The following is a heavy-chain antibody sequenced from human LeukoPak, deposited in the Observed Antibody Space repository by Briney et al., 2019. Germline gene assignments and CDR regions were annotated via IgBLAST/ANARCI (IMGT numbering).Heavy chain of an antibody. J-gene: IGHJ4*02. CDR2: IGGSGGST. CDR3: AKGGVVGTHYFDY. V-gene: IGHV3-23*01. D-gene: IGHD2-2*01. Sequence: PGGSLRLSCAASGLTLSKYAMTWVRQAPGKGLEWVSGIGGSGGSTYYADSVKGRFTISRDNSKNTLYLQMNSLRAEDTAVYYCAKGGVVGTHYFDYWGQGNLVTVSS. CDR1: GLTLSKYA.